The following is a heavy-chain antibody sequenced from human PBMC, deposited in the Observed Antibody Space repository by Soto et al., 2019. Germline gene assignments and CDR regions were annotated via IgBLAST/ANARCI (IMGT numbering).Heavy chain of an antibody. V-gene: IGHV3-23*01. Sequence: GGFMRHPSAASGFTFSSYARSWVRQAKGKGLEWVSAISGSGGSTYYADSVKGRFTISRDNSKNTLYLQMNSLRAEDTAVYYCAKLTIFGVVIGYGMDVWGQGTTVTVSS. CDR3: AKLTIFGVVIGYGMDV. CDR1: GFTFSSYA. D-gene: IGHD3-3*01. J-gene: IGHJ6*02. CDR2: ISGSGGST.